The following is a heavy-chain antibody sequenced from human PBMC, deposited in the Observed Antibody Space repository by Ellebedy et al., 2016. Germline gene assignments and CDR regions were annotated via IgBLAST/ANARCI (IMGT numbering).Heavy chain of an antibody. CDR1: GFSLSNARMG. V-gene: IGHV2-26*01. CDR3: ARIGHAAYYYDSSGYFAFDI. J-gene: IGHJ3*02. D-gene: IGHD3-22*01. Sequence: SGPTLVKPTETLTLTCTVSGFSLSNARMGVSWIRQPPGKALEWFAHIFSNDEKSYSTSLKSRLTISKDTSKSQVVLTMTNMDPVDTATYYCARIGHAAYYYDSSGYFAFDIWGQGTMVTVSS. CDR2: IFSNDEK.